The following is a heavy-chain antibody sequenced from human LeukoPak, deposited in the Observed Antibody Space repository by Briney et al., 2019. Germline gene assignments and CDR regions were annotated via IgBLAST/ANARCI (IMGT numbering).Heavy chain of an antibody. J-gene: IGHJ4*02. CDR2: IKQDGSEK. CDR1: GFTFSSYW. Sequence: GGSLRLSCAASGFTFSSYWMSWVRQAPGKGLEWVANIKQDGSEKYYVDSVKRRFTISRDNAKNSLYLQMNSLRAEDTAVYYCARVHGWWELRPYFDYWSQGTLVTVSS. V-gene: IGHV3-7*01. D-gene: IGHD1-26*01. CDR3: ARVHGWWELRPYFDY.